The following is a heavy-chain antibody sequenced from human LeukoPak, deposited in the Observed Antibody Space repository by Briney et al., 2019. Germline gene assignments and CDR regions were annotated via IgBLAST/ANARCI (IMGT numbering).Heavy chain of an antibody. V-gene: IGHV4-34*01. CDR2: INHSGST. Sequence: PSETLSLTCAVYGGSFSGYYWSWIRQPPGKGLEWIGEINHSGSTNYNPSLKSRVTISVDTSKNQFSLKLSSVTAADTAVYYCARGTYYYDSSGYYYLRFATNWFDPWGQGTLVTVSS. CDR1: GGSFSGYY. CDR3: ARGTYYYDSSGYYYLRFATNWFDP. J-gene: IGHJ5*02. D-gene: IGHD3-22*01.